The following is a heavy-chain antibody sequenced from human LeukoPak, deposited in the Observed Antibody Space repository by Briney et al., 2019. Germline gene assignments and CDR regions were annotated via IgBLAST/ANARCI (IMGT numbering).Heavy chain of an antibody. V-gene: IGHV3-23*01. Sequence: GGSLRLSCAASGFTFSSYSMNWVRQAPGKGLEWVSAISGSGGSTYYADSVKGRFTISRDNSKNTLYLQMNSLRAEDTAVYYCAKDRAGGTVVAKGFDYWGQGTLVTVSS. CDR2: ISGSGGST. J-gene: IGHJ4*02. CDR3: AKDRAGGTVVAKGFDY. CDR1: GFTFSSYS. D-gene: IGHD5-12*01.